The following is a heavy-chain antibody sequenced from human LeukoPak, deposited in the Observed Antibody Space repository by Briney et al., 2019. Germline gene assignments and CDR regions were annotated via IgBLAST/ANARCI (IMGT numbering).Heavy chain of an antibody. J-gene: IGHJ5*02. D-gene: IGHD3-10*01. CDR3: VNSGFDP. Sequence: GRSLRLSCAASGFTFNSYGMHWVRQAPGKGLEWVAVISYDGSNKYYADSVKGRFTISRDNSKDTLYLQMNGLRVEDTALYYCVNSGFDPWGQGTLVTVSS. V-gene: IGHV3-30*18. CDR1: GFTFNSYG. CDR2: ISYDGSNK.